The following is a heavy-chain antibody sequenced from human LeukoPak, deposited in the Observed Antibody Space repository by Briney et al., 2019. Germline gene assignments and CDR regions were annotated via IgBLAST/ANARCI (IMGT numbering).Heavy chain of an antibody. J-gene: IGHJ6*02. CDR3: ARDTRASFYYYYGMDV. Sequence: HPGGSLRLSCAASGFTVSSNYMSWVRQAPGKGLEWVSVIYSGGSTYYADSVKGRFTISRDNSKNTLYLQMNSLRAEDTAVYYCARDTRASFYYYYGMDVWGQGTTVTVSS. D-gene: IGHD2-21*01. CDR1: GFTVSSNY. CDR2: IYSGGST. V-gene: IGHV3-66*01.